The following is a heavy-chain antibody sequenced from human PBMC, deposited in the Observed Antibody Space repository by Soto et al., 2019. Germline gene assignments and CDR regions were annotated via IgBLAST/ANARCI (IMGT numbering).Heavy chain of an antibody. CDR3: AKSPEGITMIVLTYYFDY. J-gene: IGHJ4*02. V-gene: IGHV3-23*01. D-gene: IGHD3-22*01. CDR1: GFTFSSYA. CDR2: ISGSGGST. Sequence: EVQLLESGGGLVQPGGPLRLSCAASGFTFSSYAMSWVRQAPGKGLEWVSAISGSGGSTYYADSVKGRFTISRDNSKNALYLQMNSLRAEDTAVYYCAKSPEGITMIVLTYYFDYWGQGTLVTVSS.